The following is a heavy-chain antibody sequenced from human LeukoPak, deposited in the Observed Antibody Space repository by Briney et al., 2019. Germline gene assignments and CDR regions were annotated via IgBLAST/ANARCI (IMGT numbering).Heavy chain of an antibody. CDR3: AREIEGKIDGYYYYMDV. Sequence: GGSLRLPCAASGFTFSSYSMNWVRQAPGKGLEWVSYISSSSSTIYYADSVKGRFTISRDNAKNSLYLQMNSLRAEDTAVYYCAREIEGKIDGYYYYMDVWGKGTTVTVSS. V-gene: IGHV3-48*04. CDR1: GFTFSSYS. D-gene: IGHD5-24*01. J-gene: IGHJ6*03. CDR2: ISSSSSTI.